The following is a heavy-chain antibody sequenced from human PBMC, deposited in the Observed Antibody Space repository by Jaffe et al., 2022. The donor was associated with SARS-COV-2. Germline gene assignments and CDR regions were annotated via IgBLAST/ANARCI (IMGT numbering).Heavy chain of an antibody. V-gene: IGHV3-23*01. CDR1: GFTFSSYA. CDR2: ISGSGGST. J-gene: IGHJ6*02. Sequence: EVQLLESGGGLVQPGGSLRLSCAASGFTFSSYAMSWVRQAPGKGLEWVSAISGSGGSTYYADSVKGRFTISRDNSKNTLYLQMNSLRAEDTAVYYCAKERFRGSSSWYGMDVWGQGTTVTVSS. D-gene: IGHD6-13*01. CDR3: AKERFRGSSSWYGMDV.